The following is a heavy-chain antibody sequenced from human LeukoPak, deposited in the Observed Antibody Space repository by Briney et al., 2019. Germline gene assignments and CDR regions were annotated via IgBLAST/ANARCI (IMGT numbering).Heavy chain of an antibody. J-gene: IGHJ4*02. V-gene: IGHV4-31*03. CDR2: IYYSGST. CDR1: GGSISSGGYY. Sequence: SQTLSLTCTVPGGSISSGGYYWSWIRQHPGKGLEWIGYIYYSGSTNYNPSLKSRVTISVDTSRNQFSLKLSSVTAADTAVYYCARGGYSGSYSWYFDYWGQGTLVTVSS. D-gene: IGHD1-26*01. CDR3: ARGGYSGSYSWYFDY.